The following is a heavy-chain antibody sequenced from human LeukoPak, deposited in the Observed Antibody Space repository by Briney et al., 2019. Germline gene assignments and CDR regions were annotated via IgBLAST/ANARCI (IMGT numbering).Heavy chain of an antibody. Sequence: GGSLRLSCAASGFTFSSYGMHWVRQAPGKGLEWVAFIRYDGSNKYYADSVKGRFTISRDNSKNTLYLQMNSLRAEDTAVYYCAKGQGLGSSGYYVYWGQGTLVTVSS. CDR2: IRYDGSNK. CDR3: AKGQGLGSSGYYVY. D-gene: IGHD3-22*01. CDR1: GFTFSSYG. J-gene: IGHJ4*02. V-gene: IGHV3-30*02.